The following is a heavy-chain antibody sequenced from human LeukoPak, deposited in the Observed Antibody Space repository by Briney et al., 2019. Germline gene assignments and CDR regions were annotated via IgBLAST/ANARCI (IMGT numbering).Heavy chain of an antibody. Sequence: GGSLRLSCAASGFTFSSYGMHWVRQAPGKGLEGVAVIWYDGSNKYYADSVKGRFTISRDNSKNTLYLQMNSLRAEDTAVYYCAKDVGSGGGPFDYWGQGTLVTVSS. V-gene: IGHV3-33*06. CDR2: IWYDGSNK. D-gene: IGHD1-26*01. J-gene: IGHJ4*02. CDR1: GFTFSSYG. CDR3: AKDVGSGGGPFDY.